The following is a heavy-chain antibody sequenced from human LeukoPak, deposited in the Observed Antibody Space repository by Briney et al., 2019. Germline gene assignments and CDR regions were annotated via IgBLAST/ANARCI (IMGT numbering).Heavy chain of an antibody. V-gene: IGHV3-7*01. Sequence: PGGSLRLSCAASGFTFSSYWMRWVRQAPGKGLEWVANIKQDGSEKYYVDSVKGRFTISRDNAKNSLYLQMNSLRAEDTAVYYCARVPSQVWYDFWSGYQFDYWGQGTLVTVSS. J-gene: IGHJ4*02. CDR3: ARVPSQVWYDFWSGYQFDY. D-gene: IGHD3-3*01. CDR1: GFTFSSYW. CDR2: IKQDGSEK.